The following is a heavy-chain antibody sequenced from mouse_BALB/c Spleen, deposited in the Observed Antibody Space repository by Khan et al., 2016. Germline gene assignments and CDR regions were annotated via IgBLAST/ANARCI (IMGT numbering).Heavy chain of an antibody. Sequence: QVQLKESDVELVIPGAAVKISCKASGYTFTDHAIHRVKQKPDQGLEWIGYFSPGSGDIKYNEKFKDKATLTADKSSSTAYMQLNSLTSEASAVSYCKVQPNPLFDFFRQGTPHTLSS. V-gene: IGHV1S53*02. CDR1: GYTFTDHA. CDR2: FSPGSGDI. D-gene: IGHD3-1*01. J-gene: IGHJ2*01. CDR3: KVQPNPLFDF.